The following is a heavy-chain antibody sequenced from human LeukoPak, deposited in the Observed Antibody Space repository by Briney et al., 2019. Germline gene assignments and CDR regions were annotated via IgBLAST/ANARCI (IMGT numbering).Heavy chain of an antibody. J-gene: IGHJ4*02. CDR1: GFTFSSYA. CDR3: ANTNLIVVPSTIRRGGFFDY. V-gene: IGHV3-23*01. CDR2: IGGSGGST. D-gene: IGHD2-2*01. Sequence: GGSLRLSCRTSGFTFSSYAMSWVRQAPGKGLEWVSAIGGSGGSTYSADSVKGRITISRDNSKNILYLQMNSLRAEDTAIYYCANTNLIVVPSTIRRGGFFDYWGQGTLVTVSS.